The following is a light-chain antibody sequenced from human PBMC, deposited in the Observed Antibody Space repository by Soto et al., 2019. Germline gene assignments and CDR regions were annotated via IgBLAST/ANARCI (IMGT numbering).Light chain of an antibody. Sequence: EIVLTQSPGTLSLFPGERATVSCTASQYINTRLAWYQHRPGQAPRLLIYQTSIRAAGIPARFSASGSGTDFTLTISDVQPEDFALYYCHQRQSWPRTFGQGTKVDNK. J-gene: IGKJ1*01. CDR3: HQRQSWPRT. CDR1: QYINTR. V-gene: IGKV3-11*01. CDR2: QTS.